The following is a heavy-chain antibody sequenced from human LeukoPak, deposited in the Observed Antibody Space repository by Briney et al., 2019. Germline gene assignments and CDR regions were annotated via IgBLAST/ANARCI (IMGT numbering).Heavy chain of an antibody. V-gene: IGHV1-2*06. CDR2: INPNSGGT. Sequence: ASVKVSCKASGYTFTGYYMHWVRQAPGQGLEWMGRINPNSGGTNYAQKFQGRVTMTRDTSISTAYMELSRLRSDDTAVYYCARDRAVAGNDAFDIWGQGTMVTVSS. CDR1: GYTFTGYY. D-gene: IGHD6-19*01. CDR3: ARDRAVAGNDAFDI. J-gene: IGHJ3*02.